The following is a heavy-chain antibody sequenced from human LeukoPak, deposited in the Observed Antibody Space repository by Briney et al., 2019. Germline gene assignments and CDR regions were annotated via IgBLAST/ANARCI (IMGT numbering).Heavy chain of an antibody. D-gene: IGHD1-26*01. CDR1: GYSISSGYY. CDR3: AREGEFYPIGGFDP. CDR2: IYHSGST. Sequence: SETLSLTCAVSGYSISSGYYWGWIRQPPGKGLEWIGSIYHSGSTYYNPSLKSRVTISVDTSKNQFSLKLSSVTAADTAVYYCAREGEFYPIGGFDPWGQGTLVTVSS. J-gene: IGHJ5*02. V-gene: IGHV4-38-2*02.